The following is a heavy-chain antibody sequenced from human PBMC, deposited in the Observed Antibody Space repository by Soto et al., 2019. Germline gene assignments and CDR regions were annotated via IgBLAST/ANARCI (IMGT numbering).Heavy chain of an antibody. J-gene: IGHJ5*02. D-gene: IGHD3-16*01. CDR2: ISGSGGTT. Sequence: EVQLLESGGGLVQPGGSLRLSCAASGFTFSSYAMSWVRQAPGKGLEWVSTISGSGGTTYYADFVKGRFTISRDNSKDTLDLQMNSLRADDTAVYYGAINGARFTPPLGFDPWGQGTLVTVSS. CDR1: GFTFSSYA. V-gene: IGHV3-23*01. CDR3: AINGARFTPPLGFDP.